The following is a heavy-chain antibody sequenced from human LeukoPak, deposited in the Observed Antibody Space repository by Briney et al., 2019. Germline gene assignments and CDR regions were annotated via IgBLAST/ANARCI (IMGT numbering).Heavy chain of an antibody. CDR2: ISGSGGST. Sequence: GGSLRLSCAPSGFTFSGNARSWFRQAPGKGLEWVSAISGSGGSTYYADSVKGRFTISRDNSKNTLYLQMNSLRAEDTAVYYCAKDRYSSSGYWGQGTLATVSS. V-gene: IGHV3-23*01. D-gene: IGHD6-6*01. CDR3: AKDRYSSSGY. J-gene: IGHJ4*02. CDR1: GFTFSGNA.